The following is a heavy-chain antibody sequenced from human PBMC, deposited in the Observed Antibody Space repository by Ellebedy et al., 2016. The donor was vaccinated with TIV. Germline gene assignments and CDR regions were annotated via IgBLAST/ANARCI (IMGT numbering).Heavy chain of an antibody. V-gene: IGHV3-9*01. CDR1: GFTFDDYA. J-gene: IGHJ4*02. Sequence: SLKISCAASGFTFDDYAIHWVRQGPGKGLEWVSGISWNSGSIGYADSVKGRFSISRDNSKNTLYVQMNSLRAEDTAVYYCARGGRDQWLIDYWGQGTLVTVSS. CDR3: ARGGRDQWLIDY. D-gene: IGHD6-19*01. CDR2: ISWNSGSI.